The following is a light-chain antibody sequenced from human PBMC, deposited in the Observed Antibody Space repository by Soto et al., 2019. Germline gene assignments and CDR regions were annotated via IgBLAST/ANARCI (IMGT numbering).Light chain of an antibody. CDR1: QSVSSSY. CDR3: QQYGSSLYT. V-gene: IGKV3-20*01. CDR2: GAS. J-gene: IGKJ2*01. Sequence: IVLTQSPGTLSLSPGERATLSCRASQSVSSSYLAWYQQKPGQAPRLLIYGASSRATRIPDRFSGSGSGTDLTLTISRLEPEDFAVYYCQQYGSSLYTFGQGTQLEIK.